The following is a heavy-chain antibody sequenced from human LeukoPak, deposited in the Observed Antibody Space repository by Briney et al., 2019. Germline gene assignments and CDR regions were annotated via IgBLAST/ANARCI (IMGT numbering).Heavy chain of an antibody. J-gene: IGHJ4*02. CDR1: GYTFTSYG. CDR2: ISVYNVNT. V-gene: IGHV1-18*01. D-gene: IGHD3-3*01. CDR3: ARDEIFGVGTHFDY. Sequence: ASMKVSCKASGYTFTSYGISWVRQAPGQGLEWLGWISVYNVNTKYAKKFQGRVTMTRDTSTTTVYMELTGLTSDDTATYYCARDEIFGVGTHFDYWGQGTPVIVSS.